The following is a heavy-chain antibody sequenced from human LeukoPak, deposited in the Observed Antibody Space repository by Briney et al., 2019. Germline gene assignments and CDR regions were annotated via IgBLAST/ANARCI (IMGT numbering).Heavy chain of an antibody. J-gene: IGHJ4*02. D-gene: IGHD4-17*01. CDR3: ARAVTTVTRGGLVFDY. CDR2: ISSSSSYI. V-gene: IGHV3-21*01. CDR1: GFTFSSYS. Sequence: GGSLRPSCAASGFTFSSYSMNWVRQAPGKGLEWVSSISSSSSYIYYADSVKGRLTISRDNAKNSLYLQMNSLRDEDTAVYYCARAVTTVTRGGLVFDYWGQGTLVTVSS.